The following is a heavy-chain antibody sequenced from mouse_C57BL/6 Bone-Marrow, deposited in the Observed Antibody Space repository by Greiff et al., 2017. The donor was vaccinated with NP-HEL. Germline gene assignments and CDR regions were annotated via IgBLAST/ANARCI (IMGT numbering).Heavy chain of an antibody. D-gene: IGHD2-4*01. CDR3: ARNYDYDWFAY. V-gene: IGHV1-53*01. Sequence: QVQLQQPGTELVKPGASVKLSCKASGYTFTSYWMHWVKQRPGQGLEWIGVINPGSGGTNYNEKFKGKATLTADKSSSTAYMQLSSLTSEDSAVYFCARNYDYDWFAYWGQGTLVTVSA. CDR1: GYTFTSYW. CDR2: INPGSGGT. J-gene: IGHJ3*01.